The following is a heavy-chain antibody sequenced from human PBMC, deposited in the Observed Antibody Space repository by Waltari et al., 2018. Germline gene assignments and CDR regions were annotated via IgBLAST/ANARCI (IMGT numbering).Heavy chain of an antibody. CDR1: GGSFSGYY. V-gene: IGHV4-34*01. CDR2: INHSGST. D-gene: IGHD2-2*01. Sequence: QVQLQQWGAGLLKPSETLSLTCAVYGGSFSGYYWSWIRQPPGKGLEWIGEINHSGSTNYNPSLKSRVTISVDRSKNQFSLKLSSVTAADTAVYYCAREGPFHCSSTSCYSHWGQGTLVTVSS. J-gene: IGHJ4*02. CDR3: AREGPFHCSSTSCYSH.